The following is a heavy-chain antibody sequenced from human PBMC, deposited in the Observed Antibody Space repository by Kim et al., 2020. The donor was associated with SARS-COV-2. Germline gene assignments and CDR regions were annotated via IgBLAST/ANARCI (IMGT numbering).Heavy chain of an antibody. CDR3: ARGTWGGGGWGYGSGQYNRFDP. Sequence: ASVKVSCKASGYTFTSSHIQWVRQAPGLGLEWVGIINPSGGSTTYAQKLQGRVTMTRDTSTGTVYMELSSLRSEDTALYYCARGTWGGGGWGYGSGQYNRFDPWGQGTLVTVSS. CDR1: GYTFTSSH. CDR2: INPSGGST. V-gene: IGHV1-46*03. D-gene: IGHD3-10*01. J-gene: IGHJ5*02.